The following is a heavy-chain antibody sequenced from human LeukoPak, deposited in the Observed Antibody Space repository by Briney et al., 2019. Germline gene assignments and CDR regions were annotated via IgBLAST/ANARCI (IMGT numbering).Heavy chain of an antibody. CDR2: IYYSGST. V-gene: IGHV4-59*01. J-gene: IGHJ6*02. CDR3: ARHGDSTGSDYYYGMDV. CDR1: GGSISSYY. D-gene: IGHD7-27*01. Sequence: SETLSLTCTVSGGSISSYYWSWIRQPPGKGLEWIGYIYYSGSTNYNPSLKSRVTISVDTSKNQLSLKLTSVTAADTAVYYCARHGDSTGSDYYYGMDVWGQGTTVTVSS.